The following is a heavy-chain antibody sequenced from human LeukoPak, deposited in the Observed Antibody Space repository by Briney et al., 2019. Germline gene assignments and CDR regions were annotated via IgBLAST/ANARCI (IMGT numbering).Heavy chain of an antibody. Sequence: PGGSLRLSCAASGFTFSSYAMHWVRQAPGKGLEWVAVISYDGSNKYYADSVKGRFTISRDNSKNTLYLQMNSLRAEDTAVYYCARGNRYSSSWYGYFDYWGQGTLVTVSS. J-gene: IGHJ4*02. CDR1: GFTFSSYA. D-gene: IGHD6-13*01. V-gene: IGHV3-30*01. CDR3: ARGNRYSSSWYGYFDY. CDR2: ISYDGSNK.